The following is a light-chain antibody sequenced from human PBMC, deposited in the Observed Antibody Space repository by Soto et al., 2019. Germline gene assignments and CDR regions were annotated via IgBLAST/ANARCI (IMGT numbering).Light chain of an antibody. CDR2: NNN. CDR1: SSNIGSNT. V-gene: IGLV1-44*01. Sequence: QSAVTQPPSASGTPGQRGTISCSGSSSNIGSNTVNWYQQLPGTAPKLLVYNNNQRPSGVPDRFSGSKSGTSASLAISGLQSEDEADYYCAAWDDSLNGWVFGGGTKVTVL. J-gene: IGLJ3*02. CDR3: AAWDDSLNGWV.